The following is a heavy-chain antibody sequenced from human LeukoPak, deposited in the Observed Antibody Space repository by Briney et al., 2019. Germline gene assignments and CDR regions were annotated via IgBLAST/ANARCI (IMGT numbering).Heavy chain of an antibody. D-gene: IGHD3-10*01. Sequence: PGGSLRLSCATSGLTFRSRAIHRVRKAQAKGLEREAVTSGNAIHRVYADSVKGRFLISADSAQNRVYLQMDSLKTEDTALYFCARETWFISASYTLDSWGQGTLVTVSS. V-gene: IGHV3-30*04. CDR3: ARETWFISASYTLDS. CDR2: TSGNAIHR. J-gene: IGHJ4*02. CDR1: GLTFRSRA.